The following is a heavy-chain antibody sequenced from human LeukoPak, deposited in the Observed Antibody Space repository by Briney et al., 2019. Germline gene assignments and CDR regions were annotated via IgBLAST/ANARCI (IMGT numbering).Heavy chain of an antibody. V-gene: IGHV3-30*02. Sequence: AGGSLRLSCAASGFTFSSYGMHWVRQAPGKGLEWVAFIRYDGSNKYYADSVKGRFTISRDNSKNTLYLQMNSLRAEDTAVYYCAKDLAVAGSNYYYYYMDVWGKGTTVTVSS. CDR2: IRYDGSNK. J-gene: IGHJ6*03. CDR1: GFTFSSYG. D-gene: IGHD6-19*01. CDR3: AKDLAVAGSNYYYYYMDV.